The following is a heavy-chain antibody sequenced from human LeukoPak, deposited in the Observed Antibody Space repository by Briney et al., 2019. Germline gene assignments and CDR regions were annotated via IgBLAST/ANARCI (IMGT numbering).Heavy chain of an antibody. J-gene: IGHJ4*02. CDR1: GFTFTTCG. V-gene: IGHV3-30*02. Sequence: PGGSLRLSCAASGFTFTTCGMHWVRQAPGKWLEWVAFIRNDGTTKYYADSVKGRFIISRDNSKNTLFLQINSLRTEDTAVYYCAKDPGYGNSFYFDSWGEGNLVTVSS. CDR3: AKDPGYGNSFYFDS. CDR2: IRNDGTTK. D-gene: IGHD5-18*01.